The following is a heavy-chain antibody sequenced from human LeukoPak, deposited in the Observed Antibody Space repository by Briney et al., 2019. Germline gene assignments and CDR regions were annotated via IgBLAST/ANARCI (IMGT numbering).Heavy chain of an antibody. J-gene: IGHJ3*01. D-gene: IGHD6-19*01. CDR3: AKLGYSSGWYDFQIDAFDF. CDR2: ISSSSSYT. CDR1: GFTFSDYY. Sequence: TPGGSLILSCAASGFTFSDYYMSWIRQAPGKGLEWVSYISSSSSYTNYADSVKGRFTISRDNSKNTLYLQMNSLRAEDTAVYYCAKLGYSSGWYDFQIDAFDFWGQGTMVTVSS. V-gene: IGHV3-11*06.